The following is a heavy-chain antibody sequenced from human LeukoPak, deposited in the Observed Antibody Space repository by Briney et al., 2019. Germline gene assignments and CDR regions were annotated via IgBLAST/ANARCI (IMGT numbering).Heavy chain of an antibody. Sequence: GGSLRLSCAASGFTFSSYAMHWVRQAPGKGLEYVSAISSNGGSTYYANSVKGRFTISRDNSKNTLYLQMGSLRAEDMAVYYCARVLGYYYAYWGQGTLVTVSS. D-gene: IGHD3-10*01. V-gene: IGHV3-64*01. CDR1: GFTFSSYA. CDR3: ARVLGYYYAY. J-gene: IGHJ4*02. CDR2: ISSNGGST.